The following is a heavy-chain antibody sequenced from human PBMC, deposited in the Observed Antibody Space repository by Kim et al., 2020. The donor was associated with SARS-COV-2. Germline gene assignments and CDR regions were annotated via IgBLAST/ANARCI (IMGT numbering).Heavy chain of an antibody. CDR3: AKEQKTGYSSGWTYYYYGMDD. CDR2: ISYDGSNK. Sequence: LSLTCAASGFTFSSYGMHWVRQDPGKGLEWVAVISYDGSNKYYADSVKGRFTISRDNSKNTLYLQMNRLRAEDTAVYYCAKEQKTGYSSGWTYYYYGMDDWGQGTPVTVSS. V-gene: IGHV3-30*18. D-gene: IGHD6-19*01. CDR1: GFTFSSYG. J-gene: IGHJ6*02.